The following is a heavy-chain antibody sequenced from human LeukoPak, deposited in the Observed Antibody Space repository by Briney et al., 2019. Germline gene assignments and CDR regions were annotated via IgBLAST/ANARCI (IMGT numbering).Heavy chain of an antibody. CDR2: INPNSGGT. V-gene: IGHV1-2*02. J-gene: IGHJ4*02. CDR1: GYTFTGYY. D-gene: IGHD3-10*01. CDR3: ARVTMVRGVLGY. Sequence: ASVKVSCKASGYTFTGYYMHWVRQAPGQGLEWMGWINPNSGGTNYAQKFQGRVTMTRDTSISTAYMELSRLRSDDTAVYYCARVTMVRGVLGYWGQGILVTVSS.